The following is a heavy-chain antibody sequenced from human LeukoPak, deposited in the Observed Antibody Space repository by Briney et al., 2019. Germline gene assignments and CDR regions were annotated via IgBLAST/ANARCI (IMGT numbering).Heavy chain of an antibody. Sequence: GRSLRLSCAASGFTFSKYGMHWVRQAPGKGLEWVAFIWHDGTNKYYADSVKGRFTISRDFSKDTLYLQMNSLTAEDTAVYYCARDGPEKLTLVRGVVGLFDIRGQGTMVTVSS. CDR2: IWHDGTNK. V-gene: IGHV3-33*01. CDR1: GFTFSKYG. J-gene: IGHJ3*02. D-gene: IGHD3-10*01. CDR3: ARDGPEKLTLVRGVVGLFDI.